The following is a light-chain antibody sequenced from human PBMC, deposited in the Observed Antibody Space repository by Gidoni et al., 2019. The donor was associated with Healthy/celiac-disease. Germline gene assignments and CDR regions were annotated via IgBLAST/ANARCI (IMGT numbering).Light chain of an antibody. Sequence: SYELTHPPSVSVSPGQTASITCPGDKLGDKYACWYQQKPGQSPLLVIYQDSKRPSGIPERFSGSNSGNTATLTISGTQAMDEADYYCQAWDSSTFVVFGGGTKLTVL. CDR1: KLGDKY. CDR2: QDS. J-gene: IGLJ2*01. V-gene: IGLV3-1*01. CDR3: QAWDSSTFVV.